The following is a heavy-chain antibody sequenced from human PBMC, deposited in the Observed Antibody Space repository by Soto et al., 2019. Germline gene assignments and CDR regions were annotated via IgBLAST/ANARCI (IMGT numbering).Heavy chain of an antibody. Sequence: SGESLKISCAVSGFTFRDYGMSWVRQAPGQGLEWVLVIIGRVHRTYYADSVKGRFTISRDIFKNTLFLQMNTLRAEDTATYYCAKDVFADSKPFDYWGQGTLVTVSS. CDR3: AKDVFADSKPFDY. CDR2: IIGRVHRT. J-gene: IGHJ4*02. D-gene: IGHD2-21*01. CDR1: GFTFRDYG. V-gene: IGHV3-23*01.